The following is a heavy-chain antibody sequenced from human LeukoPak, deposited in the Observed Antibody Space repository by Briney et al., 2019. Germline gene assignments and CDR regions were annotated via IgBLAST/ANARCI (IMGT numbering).Heavy chain of an antibody. CDR1: GGSISSYY. D-gene: IGHD7-27*01. CDR3: ASRKLGNDY. J-gene: IGHJ3*01. V-gene: IGHV4-59*01. CDR2: IYHTGST. Sequence: SETLSLTCTVSGGSISSYYWSWIRQSPGKGLEWIGYIYHTGSTSYSPSLKSRVTISADTSQNQFSLKLSSVTAADTAVYYCASRKLGNDYWGQGTMVTVSS.